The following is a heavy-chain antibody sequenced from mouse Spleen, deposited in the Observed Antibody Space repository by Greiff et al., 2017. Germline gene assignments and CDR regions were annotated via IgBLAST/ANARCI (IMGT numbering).Heavy chain of an antibody. J-gene: IGHJ1*01. Sequence: VQLQQSGAELVKPGASVKISCKASGYAFSSYWMNWVKQRPGKGLEWIGQIYPGDGDTNYNGKFKGKATLTADKSSSTAYMQLSSLTSEDSAVYFCARRYGNYNWYFDVWGAGTTVTVSS. V-gene: IGHV1-80*01. CDR3: ARRYGNYNWYFDV. D-gene: IGHD2-10*02. CDR1: GYAFSSYW. CDR2: IYPGDGDT.